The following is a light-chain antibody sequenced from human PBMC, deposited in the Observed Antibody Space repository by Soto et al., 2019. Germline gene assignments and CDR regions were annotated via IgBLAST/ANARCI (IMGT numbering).Light chain of an antibody. CDR2: SSS. CDR1: NSNIGTTT. J-gene: IGLJ2*01. CDR3: AAWDDSLNAVV. Sequence: QSALTQPPSASGAPGQRVTISCSESNSNIGTTTVNWYQHVPGTAPKLLIYSSSQRPSGVPDRFSGSRSGTSASLAISGLQSEDEADYYCAAWDDSLNAVVFGGGTKVTVL. V-gene: IGLV1-44*01.